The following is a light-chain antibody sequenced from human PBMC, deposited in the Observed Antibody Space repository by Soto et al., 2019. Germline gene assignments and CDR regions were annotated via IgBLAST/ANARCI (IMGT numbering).Light chain of an antibody. J-gene: IGKJ1*01. V-gene: IGKV1-5*03. CDR1: ERINTY. Sequence: DIQMTQSPSSVSSSLGYRXPLTXRASERINTYLAWYQQQPGKAPKLLIYKASTLKSGVPSRFSGSGSGTEFTLTISSLQPDDFATYYCQHYNSYSEAFGQGTKVDI. CDR2: KAS. CDR3: QHYNSYSEA.